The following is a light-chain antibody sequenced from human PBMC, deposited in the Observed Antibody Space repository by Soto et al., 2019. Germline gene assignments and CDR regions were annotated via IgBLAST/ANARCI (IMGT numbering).Light chain of an antibody. CDR3: SAYTVSRTYV. J-gene: IGLJ1*01. V-gene: IGLV2-14*03. CDR2: NVY. CDR1: SSDVGAYNF. Sequence: QSVVTQPACVSGSPGQSITISCTGTSSDVGAYNFVSWHQQHPGKAPKLMIYNVYDRPSGISYRFSGSKSGNTASLTISGLQGEDEADYYCSAYTVSRTYVFGTGTKVTAL.